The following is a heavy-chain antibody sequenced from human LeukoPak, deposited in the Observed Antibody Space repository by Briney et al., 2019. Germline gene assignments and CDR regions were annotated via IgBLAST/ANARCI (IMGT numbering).Heavy chain of an antibody. CDR2: IYTSGST. Sequence: SETLSLTCTVSGGSISSGSYYWSWIRQPAGKGLEWIGRIYTSGSTNYNPSLKSRVTISVDTSKNQFSLKLSSVTAADTAVYYCARGWGVAAAGPAVDIWGQGTMVTVSS. V-gene: IGHV4-61*02. CDR3: ARGWGVAAAGPAVDI. D-gene: IGHD6-13*01. CDR1: GGSISSGSYY. J-gene: IGHJ3*02.